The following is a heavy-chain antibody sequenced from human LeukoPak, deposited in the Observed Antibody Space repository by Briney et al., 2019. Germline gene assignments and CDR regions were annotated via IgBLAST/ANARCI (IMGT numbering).Heavy chain of an antibody. CDR1: GGSISSYY. CDR2: IYTSGST. Sequence: PSETLSLTCTVSGGSISSYYWSWIRQPPGKGLEWIGYIYTSGSTNYNPSPKSRVTISVDTSKNQFSLKLSSVTAADTAVYYCARQGLSWGNSDYYYYYMDVWGKGTTVTVSS. CDR3: ARQGLSWGNSDYYYYYMDV. V-gene: IGHV4-4*09. J-gene: IGHJ6*03. D-gene: IGHD4-23*01.